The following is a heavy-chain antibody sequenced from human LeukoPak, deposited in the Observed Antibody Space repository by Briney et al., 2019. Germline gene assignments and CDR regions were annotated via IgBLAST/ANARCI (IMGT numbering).Heavy chain of an antibody. D-gene: IGHD3-22*01. J-gene: IGHJ4*02. Sequence: GGSLRLSCAASGFTFSSYEMNWVRQAPGKGPEWVSYISSSGSTIYYADSVKGRFTVSRDNAKNSLYLQMNSLRAEDTAVYYCARDRSYYDSSGHYWGQGTLVTVSS. V-gene: IGHV3-48*03. CDR1: GFTFSSYE. CDR2: ISSSGSTI. CDR3: ARDRSYYDSSGHY.